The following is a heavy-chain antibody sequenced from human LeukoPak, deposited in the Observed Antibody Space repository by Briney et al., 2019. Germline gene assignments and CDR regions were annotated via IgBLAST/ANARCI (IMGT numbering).Heavy chain of an antibody. J-gene: IGHJ4*02. CDR1: GGTFSSYA. D-gene: IGHD3-16*02. CDR3: AREVDYDYVWGSYRYNPPLDY. Sequence: ASVKVSCKASGGTFSSYAISWVRQAPGQGLEWMGRIIPIFGTANYAQKVQGRVTITTDESTSTAYMELSSLRSEDTAVYYCAREVDYDYVWGSYRYNPPLDYWGQGTLVTVSS. CDR2: IIPIFGTA. V-gene: IGHV1-69*05.